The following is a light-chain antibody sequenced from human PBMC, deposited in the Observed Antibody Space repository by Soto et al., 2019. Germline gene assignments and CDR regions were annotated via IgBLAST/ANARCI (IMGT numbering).Light chain of an antibody. V-gene: IGLV2-14*01. J-gene: IGLJ1*01. CDR2: DVS. Sequence: QSALTQPASVSGSPGHSITISCTGTSSDVGGYNYVSWYQQHPGKAPKLMIYDVSNRPSGVSNRFSGSKSGNTASLTISGLQAEDEADYYCSSYTSSSTPWVFGTGTKVTVL. CDR3: SSYTSSSTPWV. CDR1: SSDVGGYNY.